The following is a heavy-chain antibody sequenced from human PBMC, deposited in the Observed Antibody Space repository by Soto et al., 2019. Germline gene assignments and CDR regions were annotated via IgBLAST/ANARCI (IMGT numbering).Heavy chain of an antibody. V-gene: IGHV3-23*01. D-gene: IGHD3-22*01. CDR1: GFTFSSYA. Sequence: EVQLLESGGGLVQPGGSLRLSCAASGFTFSSYAMSWVRQAPGKGLEWVSGITGSGGSTYYADSVKGRFTISRDNFKNMLYLQRNSLRDEDTAVYYCAKTGDDTSGYYQEKPRFDYWGQGTLVTVSS. J-gene: IGHJ4*02. CDR3: AKTGDDTSGYYQEKPRFDY. CDR2: ITGSGGST.